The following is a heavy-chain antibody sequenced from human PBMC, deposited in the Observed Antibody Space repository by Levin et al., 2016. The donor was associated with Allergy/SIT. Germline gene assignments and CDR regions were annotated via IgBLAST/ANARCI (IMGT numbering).Heavy chain of an antibody. Sequence: SETLSLTCTVSGGSISSYYWSWIRQPPGKGLEWIGEINHSGSTNYNPSLKSRVTISVDTSKNQFSLKLSSVTAADTAVYYCARGLGAAGILFINLSYGMDVWGQGTTVTVSS. CDR3: ARGLGAAGILFINLSYGMDV. CDR2: INHSGST. J-gene: IGHJ6*02. CDR1: GGSISSYY. V-gene: IGHV4-34*01. D-gene: IGHD6-13*01.